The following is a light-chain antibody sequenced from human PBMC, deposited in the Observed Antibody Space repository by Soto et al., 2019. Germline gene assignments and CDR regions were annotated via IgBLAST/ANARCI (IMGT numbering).Light chain of an antibody. CDR1: QEISNY. J-gene: IGKJ1*01. CDR2: DAS. Sequence: DLQMIQSPSSLSASVGDRVTITCQVSQEISNYLNWYQQKPGKAPKLLIYDASNLERGVPSRFSGRGSGTDFTFTISSLQPEDFATYYCQQYDHLPRTFGRGTKVEIK. V-gene: IGKV1-33*01. CDR3: QQYDHLPRT.